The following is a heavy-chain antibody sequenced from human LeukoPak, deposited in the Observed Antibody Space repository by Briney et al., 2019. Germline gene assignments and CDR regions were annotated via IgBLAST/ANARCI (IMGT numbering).Heavy chain of an antibody. CDR3: ARGGNAGYSSSWIDY. J-gene: IGHJ4*02. CDR1: GYSFTSYW. V-gene: IGHV5-51*01. CDR2: IYPGDSDT. Sequence: GESLKISCKGSGYSFTSYWIGWVRQMPGKGLEWMGIIYPGDSDTRYSPSLQGQVTISADKSISTAYLQWSSLKASDTAMYYCARGGNAGYSSSWIDYWGQGTLVTVSS. D-gene: IGHD6-13*01.